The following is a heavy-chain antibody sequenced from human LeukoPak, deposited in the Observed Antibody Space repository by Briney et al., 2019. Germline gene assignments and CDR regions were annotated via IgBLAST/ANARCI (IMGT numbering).Heavy chain of an antibody. D-gene: IGHD5-18*01. CDR2: INHSGST. Sequence: SETLSLTCAVYGGSFSGYYWSWIRQPPGKGLEWIGEINHSGSTNYNPSLKSRLTISVDTSKNHFSLQLSSVTAADTAVYYCARALYSYGHFDYWGQGTLVTVSS. CDR1: GGSFSGYY. J-gene: IGHJ4*02. V-gene: IGHV4-34*01. CDR3: ARALYSYGHFDY.